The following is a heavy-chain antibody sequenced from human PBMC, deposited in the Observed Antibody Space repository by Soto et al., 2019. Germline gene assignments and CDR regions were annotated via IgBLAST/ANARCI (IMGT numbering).Heavy chain of an antibody. CDR1: GGTFSSYT. V-gene: IGHV1-69*08. D-gene: IGHD3-10*01. CDR2: IIPILGIA. CDR3: AREQRFGEFGYYYGMDV. J-gene: IGHJ6*02. Sequence: QVQLVQSGAEVKKPGSSVKVSCKASGGTFSSYTISWVRQAPGQGLEWMGRIIPILGIANYAQKFQGRVTITADKSTSTAYMELSSLRSEDTAVYYCAREQRFGEFGYYYGMDVWGQGTTVTVSS.